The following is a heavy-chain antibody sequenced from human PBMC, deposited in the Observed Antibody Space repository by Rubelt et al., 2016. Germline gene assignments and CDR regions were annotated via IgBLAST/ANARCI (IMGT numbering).Heavy chain of an antibody. CDR3: ARDSGSRIFDY. CDR2: IYYSGST. V-gene: IGHV4-31*11. J-gene: IGHJ4*02. CDR1: GGSISSGGYY. Sequence: QVQLQQWGAGLLKPSETLSLTCAVYGGSISSGGYYWSWIRQHPGKGLEWIGYIYYSGSTYYNPSLKRRVTISVDASKNQFSLKLSSVTAADTAVYYCARDSGSRIFDYWGQGTLVTVSP. D-gene: IGHD2/OR15-2a*01.